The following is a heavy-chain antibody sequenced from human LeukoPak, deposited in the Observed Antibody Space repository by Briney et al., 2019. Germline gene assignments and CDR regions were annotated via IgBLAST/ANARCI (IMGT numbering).Heavy chain of an antibody. CDR2: IYYSGST. J-gene: IGHJ4*02. CDR1: GGSISSYY. V-gene: IGHV4-39*07. Sequence: SETLSLTCTVSGGSISSYYWSWIRQPPGKGLEWIGSIYYSGSTYYNPSLKSRVTISVDTSKNQFSLKLTSVTAADTAVYYCARDRIVVVPAAIDHFDYWGQGTLVTVSS. D-gene: IGHD2-2*01. CDR3: ARDRIVVVPAAIDHFDY.